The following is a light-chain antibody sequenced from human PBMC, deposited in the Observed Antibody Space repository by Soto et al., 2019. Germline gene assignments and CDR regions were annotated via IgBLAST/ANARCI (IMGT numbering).Light chain of an antibody. J-gene: IGLJ3*02. Sequence: QSALTQPASVSGSPGQSLTISCTGTSSDVGSYNLVSWYQQHPGKAPKLMIYEGSKRPSGVSNRFSGSKSGNTASLTISGLQVEDEAEYFCGSFTTSRIWVFGGGTKVTVL. V-gene: IGLV2-14*02. CDR3: GSFTTSRIWV. CDR1: SSDVGSYNL. CDR2: EGS.